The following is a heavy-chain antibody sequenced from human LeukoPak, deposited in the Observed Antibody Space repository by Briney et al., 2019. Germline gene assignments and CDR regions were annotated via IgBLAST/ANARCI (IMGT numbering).Heavy chain of an antibody. V-gene: IGHV3-23*01. CDR3: AKIRAAAAGPQEFDY. CDR2: ISGSGGST. D-gene: IGHD6-13*01. Sequence: GGSLRLSCAASGFTFSSYAMSWIRQAPGKGLEWVSAISGSGGSTYYADSVKGRFTISRDNSKNTLYLQMNSLRAEDTAVYYCAKIRAAAAGPQEFDYWGQGTLVTVSS. CDR1: GFTFSSYA. J-gene: IGHJ4*02.